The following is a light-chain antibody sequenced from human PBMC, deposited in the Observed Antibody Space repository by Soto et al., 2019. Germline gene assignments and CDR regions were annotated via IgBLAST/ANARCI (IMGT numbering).Light chain of an antibody. CDR1: QSVSSSY. CDR3: QQYGSSSWT. J-gene: IGKJ1*01. CDR2: GAS. Sequence: EIVLTQSPATVSLSPGERATLSCRASQSVSSSYLAWYQQKPGQAPRLLIYGASSRATGIPDRFSGSGSGTDFTLTTSRLEPEDFAVYYCQQYGSSSWTFGQGTKVDIK. V-gene: IGKV3-20*01.